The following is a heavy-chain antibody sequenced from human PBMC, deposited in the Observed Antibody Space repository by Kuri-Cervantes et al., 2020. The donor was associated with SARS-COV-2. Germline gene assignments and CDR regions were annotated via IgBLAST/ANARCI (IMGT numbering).Heavy chain of an antibody. CDR1: GYSFTSCW. Sequence: GESLKISCKGSGYSFTSCWISWVRQMPGKGLEWMGRIDPSDSYTNYSPSFQGHVTISADKSISTAYLQWSSLKASDTAMYYCARGSITMVRGVITPNYYYGMDVWGQGTTVTVSS. CDR2: IDPSDSYT. V-gene: IGHV5-10-1*01. D-gene: IGHD3-10*01. CDR3: ARGSITMVRGVITPNYYYGMDV. J-gene: IGHJ6*02.